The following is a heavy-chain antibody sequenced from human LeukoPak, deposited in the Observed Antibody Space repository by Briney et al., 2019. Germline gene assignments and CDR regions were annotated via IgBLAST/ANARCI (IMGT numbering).Heavy chain of an antibody. Sequence: SETLSLTCTVSGGSISSSSYFWGWIRQPPGKGLEWIESIYYSGSTDYNPSLKSRVTISVDTSKNQFSLKLSSVTAADTAVYYCARVKGFVRGVKFGTRGPNWFDPWGQGTLVTVSS. CDR1: GGSISSSSYF. J-gene: IGHJ5*02. CDR2: IYYSGST. CDR3: ARVKGFVRGVKFGTRGPNWFDP. D-gene: IGHD3-10*02. V-gene: IGHV4-39*07.